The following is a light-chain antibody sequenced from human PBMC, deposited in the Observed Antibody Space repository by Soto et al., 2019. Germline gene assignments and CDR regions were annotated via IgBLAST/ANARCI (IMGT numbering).Light chain of an antibody. CDR3: QQYGSSPTWT. Sequence: ERVLTQSPGTLSLSPLERATLSFSASQSVSSNYLAWYQQKPGQAPRLLIYGASTRATGIPDRFSGSGSGTDFTLTISRLEPEDSAVYYCQQYGSSPTWTFGQGTKVDIK. J-gene: IGKJ1*01. V-gene: IGKV3-20*01. CDR2: GAS. CDR1: QSVSSNY.